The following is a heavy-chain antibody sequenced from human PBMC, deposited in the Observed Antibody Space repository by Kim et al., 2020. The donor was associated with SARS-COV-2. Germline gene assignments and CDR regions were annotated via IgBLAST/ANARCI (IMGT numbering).Heavy chain of an antibody. J-gene: IGHJ3*02. D-gene: IGHD3-16*01. V-gene: IGHV3-48*02. CDR1: GFTFSAYD. CDR2: ITKCSTTI. CDR3: VRDRMGGAFDM. Sequence: GGSLRLSCATSGFTFSAYDMNWVCQAPGKGLEWLSFITKCSTTIYYADSVEGRFTISRDNAKNSLFLQMNSLRDEDTALYYCVRDRMGGAFDMWGQGTMVTVSS.